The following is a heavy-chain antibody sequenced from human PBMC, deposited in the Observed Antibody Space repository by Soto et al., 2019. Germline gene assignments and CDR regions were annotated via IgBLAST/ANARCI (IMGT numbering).Heavy chain of an antibody. CDR3: ATHLPNY. V-gene: IGHV3-74*01. Sequence: EVQLVESGGGLVXXXGSLRLSXXXXXFTFNSYWMHWVRQAPGKGLVWVSRINSDGSSTYYADSVKGRFTISRDNAKNTLYLQMNSLRAEDTAVYYCATHLPNYWGQGTLVTVSS. J-gene: IGHJ4*02. CDR1: XFTFNSYW. CDR2: INSDGSST.